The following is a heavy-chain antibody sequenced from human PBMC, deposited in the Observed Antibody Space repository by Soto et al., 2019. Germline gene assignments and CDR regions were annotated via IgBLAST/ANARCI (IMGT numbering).Heavy chain of an antibody. D-gene: IGHD3-10*01. CDR2: IGWNSGSI. V-gene: IGHV3-9*01. CDR3: AKDRGVMVRGWVDY. J-gene: IGHJ4*02. Sequence: EVQLVESGGGLVQPGRSLRLSCAASGFTLEVIAMHWVRQAPGKGREWVSGIGWNSGSIGYADSVKGRFTISRDNAKNSLYLQMNSLRAEDTALYYCAKDRGVMVRGWVDYWGQGTLVTVSS. CDR1: GFTLEVIA.